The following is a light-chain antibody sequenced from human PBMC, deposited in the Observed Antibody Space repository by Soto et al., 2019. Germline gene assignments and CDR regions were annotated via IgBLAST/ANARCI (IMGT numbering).Light chain of an antibody. Sequence: IVLTQSPGTLSLSPGEGATLSCRASQDVDNNFLAWYQQRPGQAPRLLIYASSRRATGIPDRFSGSGSGTDFTRTISRVGPEDIAVYFCHQYYSSITVGGGTKVEVK. CDR1: QDVDNNF. J-gene: IGKJ4*01. CDR2: ASS. V-gene: IGKV3-20*01. CDR3: HQYYSSIT.